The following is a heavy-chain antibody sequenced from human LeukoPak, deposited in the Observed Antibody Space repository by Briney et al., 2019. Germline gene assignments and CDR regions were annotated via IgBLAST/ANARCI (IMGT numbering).Heavy chain of an antibody. CDR3: TKERRRDDILTGSFSD. J-gene: IGHJ4*02. V-gene: IGHV3-7*01. D-gene: IGHD3-9*01. CDR1: GFNFGGFS. CDR2: MSEYGSDI. Sequence: PGGSLRLSCAASGFNFGGFSMSWVRQAPGKGLEWVTHMSEYGSDIFYVDSVKGRFTISRDNAMNSLYLQMNSLRAEDTAVYYCTKERRRDDILTGSFSDWGQGILVTVSS.